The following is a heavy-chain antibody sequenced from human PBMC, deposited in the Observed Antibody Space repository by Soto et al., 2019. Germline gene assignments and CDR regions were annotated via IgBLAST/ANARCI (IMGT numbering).Heavy chain of an antibody. CDR2: ISYDGSNK. V-gene: IGHV3-30-3*01. Sequence: GGSLRLSCAASGFTFSSYAMHWVRQAPGKGLEWVAVISYDGSNKYYADSVKGRFTISRDNSKNTLYLQMNSLRAEDTAVYYCARDRDSTEDIWGQGTMVTVSS. J-gene: IGHJ3*02. CDR1: GFTFSSYA. D-gene: IGHD6-13*01. CDR3: ARDRDSTEDI.